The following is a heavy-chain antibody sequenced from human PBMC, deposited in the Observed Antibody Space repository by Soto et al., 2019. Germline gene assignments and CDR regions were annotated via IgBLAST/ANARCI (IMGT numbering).Heavy chain of an antibody. CDR3: TRASVVAGNGGYY. D-gene: IGHD6-19*01. CDR2: ISGDGSST. CDR1: GFTFSSYW. Sequence: PGGSLRLSCAASGFTFSSYWMHWVRQAPGKGLVWVSRISGDGSSTSYADSVKGRFTISRDNAKNTVYLQMNSLRAEDTAVYYSTRASVVAGNGGYYWGQGTLVTVSS. V-gene: IGHV3-74*01. J-gene: IGHJ4*02.